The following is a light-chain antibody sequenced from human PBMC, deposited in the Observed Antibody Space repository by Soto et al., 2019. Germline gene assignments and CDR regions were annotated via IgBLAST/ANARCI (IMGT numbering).Light chain of an antibody. J-gene: IGKJ1*01. CDR2: KAS. V-gene: IGKV1-5*03. Sequence: DIQMTQSPSTLSAPVGDRVTITCRASQSISTWLAWYQQETGKAPKLLIHKASSLQSGVPSRFSGSGSGTDLNLTISSLHPDDFATYYCQQYNSYSPTFGQGTKVDI. CDR3: QQYNSYSPT. CDR1: QSISTW.